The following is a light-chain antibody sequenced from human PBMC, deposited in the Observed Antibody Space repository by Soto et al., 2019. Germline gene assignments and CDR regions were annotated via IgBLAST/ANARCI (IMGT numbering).Light chain of an antibody. CDR2: AAS. CDR1: QSISFY. Sequence: DIQMTQSPSSLSASVGDRVTITCRASQSISFYLNWYQQKPGNAPKVLIYAASNLQTGVPSRFSGSGSGTDYTLTISSLQPEDFATYYCQQSYRTPTFGQGTRLEI. J-gene: IGKJ5*01. CDR3: QQSYRTPT. V-gene: IGKV1-39*01.